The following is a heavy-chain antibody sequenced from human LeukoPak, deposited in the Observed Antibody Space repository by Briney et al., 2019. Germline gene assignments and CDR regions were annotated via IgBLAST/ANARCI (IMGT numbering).Heavy chain of an antibody. Sequence: SETLSLTCAVYGGSFRGYYWSWIRQPPGKGLEWIGEINHSGSTNYNPSLKSRVTISVDTSKNQFSLKLSSVTAADTAVYYCARVQYCSGGGCNHKYGMDVWGQGTTVTVSS. J-gene: IGHJ6*02. D-gene: IGHD2-15*01. CDR3: ARVQYCSGGGCNHKYGMDV. V-gene: IGHV4-34*01. CDR1: GGSFRGYY. CDR2: INHSGST.